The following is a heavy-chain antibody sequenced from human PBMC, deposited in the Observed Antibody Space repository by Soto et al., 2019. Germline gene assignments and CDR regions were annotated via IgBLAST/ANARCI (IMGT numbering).Heavy chain of an antibody. V-gene: IGHV3-23*01. CDR1: GFTFSSYA. Sequence: EVQLLESGGGLVQPGGSLRLSCAASGFTFSSYAMSWVRQAPGKGLEWVSAISGSGGSTYYADSVKGRFTISRDNSKNTLYLQMNSLRAEDTAVYYCAKAMYILTGYYKDYFDYWGQGTLVTVSS. CDR3: AKAMYILTGYYKDYFDY. CDR2: ISGSGGST. D-gene: IGHD3-9*01. J-gene: IGHJ4*02.